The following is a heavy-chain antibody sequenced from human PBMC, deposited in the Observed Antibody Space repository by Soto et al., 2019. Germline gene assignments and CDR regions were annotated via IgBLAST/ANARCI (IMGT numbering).Heavy chain of an antibody. V-gene: IGHV3-23*01. D-gene: IGHD3-3*01. CDR1: GFTFSSYA. CDR3: AKDRSYYDFWSSYYPYYYYYGMDV. J-gene: IGHJ6*02. Sequence: GGSLRLSCAASGFTFSSYAMSWVRQAPGKGLEWVSAISGSGGSTYYADSVKGRFTISRDNSKNTLYLQMNSLRAEDTAVYYCAKDRSYYDFWSSYYPYYYYYGMDVWGQGTTVTVSS. CDR2: ISGSGGST.